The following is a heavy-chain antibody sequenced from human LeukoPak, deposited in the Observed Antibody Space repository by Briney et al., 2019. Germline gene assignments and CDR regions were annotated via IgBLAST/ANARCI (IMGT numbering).Heavy chain of an antibody. J-gene: IGHJ4*02. CDR2: ISGSGGST. V-gene: IGHV3-23*01. Sequence: PGGSLRLSCAASGFTFSSYAMSWVRQAPGKGLEWVSAISGSGGSTYYADSVKGRFTISRDNSKNTLYLQMNSLRAEDTAVHYCAKAWRSSGGYLELFDYWGQGTLVTVSS. CDR1: GFTFSSYA. CDR3: AKAWRSSGGYLELFDY. D-gene: IGHD6-19*01.